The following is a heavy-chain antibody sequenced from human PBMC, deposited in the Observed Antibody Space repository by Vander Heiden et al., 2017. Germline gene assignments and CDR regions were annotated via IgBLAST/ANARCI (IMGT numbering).Heavy chain of an antibody. Sequence: HVTLKESRPPLVKPTQTLTPTFSSAGFPLSTRGMRVSWVRQPPGKALEWLARIDWADDKVYNRSRRTSLTISKDTSKNQVFLTMTNMDPVDTATYYCARPIDSGDAIDSWGKGTMVTVSS. V-gene: IGHV2-70*04. J-gene: IGHJ3*02. CDR2: IDWADDK. CDR1: GFPLSTRGMR. D-gene: IGHD3-22*01. CDR3: ARPIDSGDAIDS.